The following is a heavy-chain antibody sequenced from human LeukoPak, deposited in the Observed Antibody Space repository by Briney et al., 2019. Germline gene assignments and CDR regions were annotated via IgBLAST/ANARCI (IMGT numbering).Heavy chain of an antibody. D-gene: IGHD6-13*01. Sequence: GGSLRLSCAASGFTFSSYSMNWVRQAPGKGLEWVSSISSSSSYIYYADSVKGRFTISRDNAKNSLYLQMNSLSAEDTAVYYCAREAAADAFDIWGQGTMVTVSS. V-gene: IGHV3-21*01. CDR2: ISSSSSYI. CDR1: GFTFSSYS. J-gene: IGHJ3*02. CDR3: AREAAADAFDI.